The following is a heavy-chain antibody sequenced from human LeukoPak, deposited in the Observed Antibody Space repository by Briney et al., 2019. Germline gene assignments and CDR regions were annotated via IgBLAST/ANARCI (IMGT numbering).Heavy chain of an antibody. V-gene: IGHV3-30*03. CDR3: ATFGDYVGGAFDY. CDR2: ISYDGSNK. J-gene: IGHJ4*02. Sequence: GRSLRPSCAASGFTFSSYDMHWVRQAPGKGLEWVSFISYDGSNKYYADSVKGRFTISRDNSKNTLYLQMNSLRTEDTAVYYCATFGDYVGGAFDYWGQGTLVTVSS. D-gene: IGHD3-16*01. CDR1: GFTFSSYD.